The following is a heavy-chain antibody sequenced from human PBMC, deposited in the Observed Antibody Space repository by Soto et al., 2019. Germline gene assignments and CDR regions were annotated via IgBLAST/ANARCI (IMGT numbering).Heavy chain of an antibody. CDR3: ASYARPRWNNWFDP. CDR2: IYYSGST. V-gene: IGHV4-59*01. CDR1: GGSISSYY. J-gene: IGHJ5*02. Sequence: SETLSLTCTVSGGSISSYYWSWIRQPPGKGLEWIGYIYYSGSTNYNPSPKSRVTISVDTSKNQFSLKLSSVTAADTAVYYCASYARPRWNNWFDPWGQGTLVTVSS. D-gene: IGHD3-16*01.